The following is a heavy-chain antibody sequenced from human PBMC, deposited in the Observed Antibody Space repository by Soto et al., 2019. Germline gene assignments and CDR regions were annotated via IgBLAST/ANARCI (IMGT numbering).Heavy chain of an antibody. V-gene: IGHV3-30-3*01. J-gene: IGHJ4*02. Sequence: QVQLVESGGGVVQPGRSLRLSCAASGFTFSSYAMHWVRQAPGKGLEWVAVISYDGSNKYYADSVKGRFTISRDNSKNTLYLQMNSLRAEDTAVYYCAKVSAGSSQAADYWGQGTQGT. CDR2: ISYDGSNK. CDR3: AKVSAGSSQAADY. CDR1: GFTFSSYA. D-gene: IGHD6-13*01.